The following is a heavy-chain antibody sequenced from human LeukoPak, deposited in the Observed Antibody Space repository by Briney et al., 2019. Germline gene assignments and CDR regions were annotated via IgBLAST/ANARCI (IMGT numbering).Heavy chain of an antibody. CDR3: AKDRWYYGSGSYPFDY. CDR1: GFTFTSYA. CDR2: ISGSGGST. Sequence: GGSLRLSCAASGFTFTSYAMSWVRQAPERGLERVSGISGSGGSTYYADSVKGRFTISRDNSKNTLYLQMNSLRAEDTAVYYCAKDRWYYGSGSYPFDYWGQGTLVTVSS. J-gene: IGHJ4*02. V-gene: IGHV3-23*01. D-gene: IGHD3-10*01.